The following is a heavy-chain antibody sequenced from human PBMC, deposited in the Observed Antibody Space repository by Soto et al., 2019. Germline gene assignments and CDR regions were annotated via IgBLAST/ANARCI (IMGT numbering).Heavy chain of an antibody. Sequence: QVQLQESGPGLVKPSETLSLTCTVSGGSVSSGSYYWSWIRQPPGKGLEWIGDIYYSGSTNYNPSRKSRVTISVDTSKNQFSLKLSSVTAADTAVYYCARAGSNSGSYWIYYYYGMDVWGQGTTVTVSS. V-gene: IGHV4-61*01. CDR1: GGSVSSGSYY. CDR2: IYYSGST. J-gene: IGHJ6*02. D-gene: IGHD1-26*01. CDR3: ARAGSNSGSYWIYYYYGMDV.